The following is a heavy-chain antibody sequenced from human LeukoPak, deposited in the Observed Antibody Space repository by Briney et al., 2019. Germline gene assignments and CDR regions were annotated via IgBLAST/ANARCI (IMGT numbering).Heavy chain of an antibody. CDR3: ARGRYCSGGSCYFNTYYYYYGMDV. CDR2: INHSGST. Sequence: SETLSLTCAVYGGSFSGYYWSWIRQPPGKGLEWIGEINHSGSTNYNPSLKSRVTISVDTSKNQFSLKLSSVTAADTAVYYCARGRYCSGGSCYFNTYYYYYGMDVWGQGTTVTVSS. V-gene: IGHV4-34*01. D-gene: IGHD2-15*01. CDR1: GGSFSGYY. J-gene: IGHJ6*02.